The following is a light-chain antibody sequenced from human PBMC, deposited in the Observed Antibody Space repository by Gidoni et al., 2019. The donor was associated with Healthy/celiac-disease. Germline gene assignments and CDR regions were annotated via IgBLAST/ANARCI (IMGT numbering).Light chain of an antibody. V-gene: IGKV4-1*01. CDR2: WAS. CDR3: QQYYSTPYT. CDR1: QRVLYSSNNKNY. Sequence: DIVMTQSPDSLAVSLGERATINCKSSQRVLYSSNNKNYLAWYQQKPGQPPKLLIYWASTRESGVPDRFSGSRSGTDFTLTISSLQAEDVAVYYCQQYYSTPYTFXXXTKLEIK. J-gene: IGKJ2*01.